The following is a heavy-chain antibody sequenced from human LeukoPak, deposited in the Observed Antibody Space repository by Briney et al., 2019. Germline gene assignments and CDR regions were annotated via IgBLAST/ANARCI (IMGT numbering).Heavy chain of an antibody. J-gene: IGHJ6*02. CDR2: ISSSSSYI. D-gene: IGHD6-6*01. CDR1: GFTFSSYS. CDR3: ARSGRGSSSLPGKKLDTDYYYYYGMDV. V-gene: IGHV3-21*01. Sequence: PGGSLRLSCAASGFTFSSYSMNWVRQAPGKGLEWVSSISSSSSYIYYADSVKGRFTISRDNAKNSLYLQMNSLRAEDTAVYYCARSGRGSSSLPGKKLDTDYYYYYGMDVWGQGTTVTVSS.